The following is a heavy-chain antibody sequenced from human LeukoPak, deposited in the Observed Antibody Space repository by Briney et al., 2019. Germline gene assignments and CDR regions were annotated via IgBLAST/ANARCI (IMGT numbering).Heavy chain of an antibody. CDR3: AKSRYGSETYYYEDY. CDR2: ISYDGTNK. Sequence: GGSLRLSCAASGFTFSSYGMHWGRQAPGKGLEWVAIISYDGTNKYYADSVKGRFTISRDDSKNTLYLQMNSLRAEDTAVYYCAKSRYGSETYYYEDYWGQGTLVTVSS. CDR1: GFTFSSYG. J-gene: IGHJ4*02. V-gene: IGHV3-30*18. D-gene: IGHD3-10*01.